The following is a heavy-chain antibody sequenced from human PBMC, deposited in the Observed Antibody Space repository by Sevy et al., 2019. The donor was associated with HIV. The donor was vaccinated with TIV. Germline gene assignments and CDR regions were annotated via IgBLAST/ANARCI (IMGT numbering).Heavy chain of an antibody. V-gene: IGHV3-7*01. D-gene: IGHD5-18*01. Sequence: GGSLRLSCVASGFTFSGSWMTWVRQAPGKGLERIAVINEDGSRLGYVDSVRGRFTISRENTKNSRYLQMNSLRAEDTAVYFCARDRAYSALDYWGQGTLVTVSS. CDR3: ARDRAYSALDY. CDR2: INEDGSRL. CDR1: GFTFSGSW. J-gene: IGHJ4*02.